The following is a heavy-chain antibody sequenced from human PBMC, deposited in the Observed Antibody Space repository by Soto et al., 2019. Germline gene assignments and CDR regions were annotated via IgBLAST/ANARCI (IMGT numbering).Heavy chain of an antibody. J-gene: IGHJ6*03. Sequence: GGSLRLSCAASGFTFSTYSMNWVRQAPGKGLEWVSYISSGSSTIYYADSVKGRFTISRDNAKNSLYLQMNSQRAEDTAVYYATRSAYMDVWGTGTTVTVSS. CDR3: TRSAYMDV. V-gene: IGHV3-48*01. CDR2: ISSGSSTI. CDR1: GFTFSTYS. D-gene: IGHD2-2*01.